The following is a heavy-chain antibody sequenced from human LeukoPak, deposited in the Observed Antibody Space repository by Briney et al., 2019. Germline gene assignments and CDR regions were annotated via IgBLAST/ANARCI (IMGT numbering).Heavy chain of an antibody. CDR3: ATVEYYDSSGSCYFQH. Sequence: GGSLRLSCAASGFTVSSNYMSGVRQAPGKGLELVSVIYSADSTYYADSVKGRFTISRDNSKNTLYLQMSSLRAEDTAVYYCATVEYYDSSGSCYFQHWGQGTLLTVSS. V-gene: IGHV3-53*01. CDR2: IYSADST. CDR1: GFTVSSNY. J-gene: IGHJ1*01. D-gene: IGHD3-22*01.